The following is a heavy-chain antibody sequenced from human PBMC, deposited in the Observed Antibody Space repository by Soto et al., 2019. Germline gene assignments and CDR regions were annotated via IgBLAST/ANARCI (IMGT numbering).Heavy chain of an antibody. CDR3: ARAEGGNYYGMDV. V-gene: IGHV4-4*02. D-gene: IGHD3-16*01. CDR2: IYHSGSA. J-gene: IGHJ6*02. CDR1: GGSISSSNW. Sequence: SETLSLTCAVSGGSISSSNWWSWVRQPPGKGLEWIGEIYHSGSANYNPSLKSRVTISVDKSKNQFSLKLSSVTAADTAVYYCARAEGGNYYGMDVWGQGTTVTVSS.